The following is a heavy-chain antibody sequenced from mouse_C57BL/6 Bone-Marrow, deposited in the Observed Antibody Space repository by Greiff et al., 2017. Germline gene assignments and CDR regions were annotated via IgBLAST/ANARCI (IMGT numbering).Heavy chain of an antibody. D-gene: IGHD2-3*01. V-gene: IGHV3-6*01. CDR1: GYSITSGYY. CDR2: ISYDGSN. CDR3: ARRGDGYSVGY. Sequence: DVQLQESGPGLVKPSQSLSLTCSVTGYSITSGYYWNWIRQFPGNKLEWMGYISYDGSNNYNPSLKNRISITRDTSKNQFFLKLNSGTTEDTATYYCARRGDGYSVGYWGQGTTLTVSS. J-gene: IGHJ2*01.